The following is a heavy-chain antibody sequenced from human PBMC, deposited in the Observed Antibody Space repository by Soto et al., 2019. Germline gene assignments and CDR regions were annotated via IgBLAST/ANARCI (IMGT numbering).Heavy chain of an antibody. V-gene: IGHV3-30-3*01. J-gene: IGHJ4*02. CDR3: AREGLSLVGATKEGLDY. D-gene: IGHD1-26*01. Sequence: VGSLRLSCAVSGFTFSSYAMHWVRQAPGKGLEWVAVISYDGSNKYYADSVKGRFTISRDNSKNTLYLQMNSLRAEDTAVYYCAREGLSLVGATKEGLDYWGQGTVVTVSS. CDR2: ISYDGSNK. CDR1: GFTFSSYA.